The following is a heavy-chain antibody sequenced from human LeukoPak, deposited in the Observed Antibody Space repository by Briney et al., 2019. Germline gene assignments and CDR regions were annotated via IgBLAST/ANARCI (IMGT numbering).Heavy chain of an antibody. CDR1: GGSISSYY. CDR2: IYYSGST. J-gene: IGHJ3*02. D-gene: IGHD1-26*01. Sequence: SETLSLTCTVSGGSISSYYWSWIRQPPGKGLEWIGYIYYSGSTNYNPSLKSRVTISVDTSKSQFSLKLSSVTAADTAVYYCARGKARVGATSAFDIWGQGTMVTVSS. V-gene: IGHV4-59*01. CDR3: ARGKARVGATSAFDI.